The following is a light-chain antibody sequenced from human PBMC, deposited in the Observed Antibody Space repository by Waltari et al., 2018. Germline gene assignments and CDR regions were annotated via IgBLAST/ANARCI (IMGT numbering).Light chain of an antibody. CDR1: QSISSW. J-gene: IGKJ1*01. Sequence: DIQMTQSPSTLSASVGDRVTITCRASQSISSWLAWYQQKPGKAPKLLVYKASSLESVVPSRFSVSGSGTEFTLTISSLQPDXFXTXXXXXXNXYSXTFGXGTKVEIK. CDR3: XXXNXYSXT. CDR2: KAS. V-gene: IGKV1-5*03.